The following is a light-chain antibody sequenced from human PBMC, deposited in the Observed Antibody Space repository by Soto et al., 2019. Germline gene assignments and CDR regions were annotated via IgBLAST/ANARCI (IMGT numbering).Light chain of an antibody. CDR3: QSYDSSLSGGV. J-gene: IGLJ1*01. CDR1: SSNIGTGYD. CDR2: GNS. V-gene: IGLV1-40*01. Sequence: QSVLPQPPSVSGAPGQRVTLSCTGSSSNIGTGYDIHWYQQVPGTAPKLLIYGNSSRPSGVPDRFSGSKSGTSASLAITGLQAEDEADDYCQSYDSSLSGGVFGTGTKVTVL.